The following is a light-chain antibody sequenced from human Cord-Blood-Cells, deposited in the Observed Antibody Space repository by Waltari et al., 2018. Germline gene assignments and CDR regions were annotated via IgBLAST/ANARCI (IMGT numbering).Light chain of an antibody. J-gene: IGLJ3*02. Sequence: QSALTQPATVSASPGQPSTSPCTGTSSNVAGYTYVPCYPQHPGKAPNLMIYDVSNRPSGVSNRFSGSKSGNTASLTISGLQAEDEADYYCSSYTSSSSWVFGGGTKLTVL. CDR3: SSYTSSSSWV. CDR1: SSNVAGYTY. V-gene: IGLV2-14*03. CDR2: DVS.